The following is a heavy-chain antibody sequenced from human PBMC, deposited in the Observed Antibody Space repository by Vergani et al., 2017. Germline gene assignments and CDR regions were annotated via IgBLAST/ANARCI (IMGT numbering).Heavy chain of an antibody. CDR3: ARMVYSRAPPWWFDL. J-gene: IGHJ4*02. CDR2: IFDDGAT. V-gene: IGHV4-4*07. D-gene: IGHD2-15*01. CDR1: NASMNGFF. Sequence: QIQLQESGPGVVKPSETLSLVCTVSNASMNGFFWGWVRQPAGKGLEWMGRIFDDGATYYDPSLEGRVTMSVDVSKNQFSLKLTSLTAADTSVYFCARMVYSRAPPWWFDLWGQGTLVTVSS.